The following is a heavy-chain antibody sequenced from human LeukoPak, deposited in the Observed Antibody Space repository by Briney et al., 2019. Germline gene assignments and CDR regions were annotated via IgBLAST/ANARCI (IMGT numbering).Heavy chain of an antibody. CDR1: GGVISIYG. Sequence: SETLSLTCTVSGGVISIYGWSWFRQPPGKGLEWIGEVYYSGSTDYNPSLKSRVTISTDTSNNQVSLKLNSVTAADTAVHYCARLSRIASAGDYDYHSLDVWGQGTTVTVSS. D-gene: IGHD6-13*01. CDR2: VYYSGST. V-gene: IGHV4-59*13. CDR3: ARLSRIASAGDYDYHSLDV. J-gene: IGHJ6*02.